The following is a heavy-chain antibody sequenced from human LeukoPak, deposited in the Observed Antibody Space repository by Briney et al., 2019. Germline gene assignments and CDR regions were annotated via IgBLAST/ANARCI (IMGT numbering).Heavy chain of an antibody. Sequence: DSVKGRFTISRDNAKNTLYLQMNSLRAEDTAVYYCARDRRYGGNFDYYYGMDVWGQGTTVTVSS. CDR3: ARDRRYGGNFDYYYGMDV. D-gene: IGHD4-23*01. V-gene: IGHV3-74*01. J-gene: IGHJ6*02.